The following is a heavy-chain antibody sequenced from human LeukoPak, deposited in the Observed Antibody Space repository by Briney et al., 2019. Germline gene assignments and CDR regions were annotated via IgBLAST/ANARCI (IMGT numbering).Heavy chain of an antibody. Sequence: KSSETLSLTCAAYGGSFSGYYWSWIRQPPGKGLEWIGEINHSGSTNYNPSLKSRVTISVDTSKNQFSLKLSSVTAADTAVYYCARSYDYVWGSYRPFDYWGQGTLVTVSS. D-gene: IGHD3-16*02. CDR2: INHSGST. CDR1: GGSFSGYY. J-gene: IGHJ4*02. V-gene: IGHV4-34*01. CDR3: ARSYDYVWGSYRPFDY.